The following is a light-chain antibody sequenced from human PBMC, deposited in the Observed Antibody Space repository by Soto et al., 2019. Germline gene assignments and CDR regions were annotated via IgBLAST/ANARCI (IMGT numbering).Light chain of an antibody. Sequence: QSALTQPPSASGAPGQSVTISCTGTSSDVGGYNYVSWYQQHPGKAPKLMIYEVNKRPSGVPDRFSGSKSGNTASLTVSGLQAEDESYYYCSSYAGNSYVVGNGTKLTVL. CDR2: EVN. CDR3: SSYAGNSYV. J-gene: IGLJ1*01. V-gene: IGLV2-8*01. CDR1: SSDVGGYNY.